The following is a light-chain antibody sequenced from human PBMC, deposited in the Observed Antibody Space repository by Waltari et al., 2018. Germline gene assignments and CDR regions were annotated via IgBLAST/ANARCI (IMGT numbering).Light chain of an antibody. CDR1: SSDIGSYNY. Sequence: QSALTQPASVSGSPGQSIPISCTGPSSDIGSYNYVSWYQQHPGNAPQLIIFDVTNRPSGVSNRFSGSKSGNTASLIISGLQGEDEADYYCSSYMDTTALELFGGGTSLTVL. J-gene: IGLJ2*01. V-gene: IGLV2-14*03. CDR2: DVT. CDR3: SSYMDTTALEL.